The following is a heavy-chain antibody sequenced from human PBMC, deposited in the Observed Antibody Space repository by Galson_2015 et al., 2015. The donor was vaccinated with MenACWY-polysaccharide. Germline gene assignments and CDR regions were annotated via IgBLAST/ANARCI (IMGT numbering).Heavy chain of an antibody. Sequence: SLRLSCAASGFTFSSYGMHWVRQAPGKGLEWVAVISYDGSNKYYADSVRGRSTISRDNSKNTLYLQMNSLRPEDTAMYYCAIYCSSSSCYKADLHYSGQGTLATVSS. CDR2: ISYDGSNK. J-gene: IGHJ4*02. CDR3: AIYCSSSSCYKADLHY. V-gene: IGHV3-30*03. CDR1: GFTFSSYG. D-gene: IGHD2-2*02.